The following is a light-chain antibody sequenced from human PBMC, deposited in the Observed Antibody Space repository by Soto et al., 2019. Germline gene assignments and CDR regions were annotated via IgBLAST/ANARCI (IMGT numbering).Light chain of an antibody. CDR1: QSISAY. CDR2: GAT. V-gene: IGKV1-39*01. J-gene: IGKJ4*01. Sequence: DIQMTQSPSSLSASVGDRVTITCRASQSISAYLNWYQHKPGRAPKLLIYGATSLQSGVPSRFTGSGSGTDFTLTISCLQPEEFAAYYCQQTFSTPLTFGGGTNLEIK. CDR3: QQTFSTPLT.